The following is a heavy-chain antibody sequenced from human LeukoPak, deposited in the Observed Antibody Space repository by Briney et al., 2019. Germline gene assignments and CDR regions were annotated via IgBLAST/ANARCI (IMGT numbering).Heavy chain of an antibody. Sequence: GKPLKISCKGAGYSCTNYWIRWLRQMPEKGLEWMGRIDSSDSYTNYSPSFQGHVTISAYKSISSAYLQWSSLKASETCMYYCARQGYCSSTSCYSPYYYGMDVWGKGTTVTVSS. D-gene: IGHD2-2*01. J-gene: IGHJ6*04. CDR3: ARQGYCSSTSCYSPYYYGMDV. CDR2: IDSSDSYT. V-gene: IGHV5-10-1*01. CDR1: GYSCTNYW.